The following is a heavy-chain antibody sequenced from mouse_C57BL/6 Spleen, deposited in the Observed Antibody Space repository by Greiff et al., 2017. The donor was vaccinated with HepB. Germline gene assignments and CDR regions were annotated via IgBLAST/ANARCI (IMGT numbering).Heavy chain of an antibody. J-gene: IGHJ2*01. Sequence: EVKLQESGPELVKPGASVKISCKASGYSFTDYNMNWVKQSNGKSLEWIGVINPNYGTTSYNQKFKGKATLTVDQSSSTAYMQLNSLTSEDSAVYYCARSRIYYGYDRGGYYFDYWGQGTTLTVSS. V-gene: IGHV1-39*01. CDR1: GYSFTDYN. CDR2: INPNYGTT. D-gene: IGHD2-2*01. CDR3: ARSRIYYGYDRGGYYFDY.